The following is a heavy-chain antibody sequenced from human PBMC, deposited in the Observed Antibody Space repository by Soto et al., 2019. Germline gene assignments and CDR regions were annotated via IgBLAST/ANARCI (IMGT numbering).Heavy chain of an antibody. CDR1: GYTFTDYY. Sequence: QVQLVQSGAEVKKPGASVKVSCKASGYTFTDYYMHWVRQAPGQGLEWMGIISPSGGSTYAQKFQGRVTVTRDTSTSTVYMELSSLRSEDTAVYYCARDGSSDCLTWFDPWGQGTLVTVSS. J-gene: IGHJ5*02. CDR2: ISPSGGST. CDR3: ARDGSSDCLTWFDP. V-gene: IGHV1-46*01. D-gene: IGHD2-21*02.